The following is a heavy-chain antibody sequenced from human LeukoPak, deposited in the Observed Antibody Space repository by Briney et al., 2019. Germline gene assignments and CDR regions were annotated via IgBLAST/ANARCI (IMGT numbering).Heavy chain of an antibody. J-gene: IGHJ4*02. D-gene: IGHD2-15*01. CDR3: ARGAVGGYCSGGSGYFFDN. Sequence: ASVKVSCKASGYTFTSYINWVRQATGQGLEWMGWMNPNSGNTGYAQQFQGRVTMTRDTSISTAYMELSSLRSDDTAVYYCARGAVGGYCSGGSGYFFDNWGQGTLVTVSS. CDR2: MNPNSGNT. V-gene: IGHV1-8*01. CDR1: GYTFTSY.